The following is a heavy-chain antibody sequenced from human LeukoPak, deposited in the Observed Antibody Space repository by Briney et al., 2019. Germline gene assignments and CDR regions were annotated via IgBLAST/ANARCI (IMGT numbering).Heavy chain of an antibody. Sequence: SETLSLTCSVSGGSISGYYWSWIRQPPGKELEWIAYIYYSGTTNYNPSLKSRVTISVDTSKKQFSLKLNSVTAADTAVYYCARFRLNGDRDAFDIWGQGTMVTVSS. CDR2: IYYSGTT. CDR3: ARFRLNGDRDAFDI. CDR1: GGSISGYY. J-gene: IGHJ3*02. D-gene: IGHD4-17*01. V-gene: IGHV4-59*01.